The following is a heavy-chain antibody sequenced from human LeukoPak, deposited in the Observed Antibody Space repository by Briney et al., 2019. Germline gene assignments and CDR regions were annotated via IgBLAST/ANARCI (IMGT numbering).Heavy chain of an antibody. CDR3: ATDLGSGWYGTTGFDY. Sequence: ASVKVSCTVSGYTLTELSMHWVRQAPGKGLEWMGGFDPEDGETIYAQKFRGRVTMTEDTSTDTAYMELSSLRSEDTAVYYCATDLGSGWYGTTGFDYWGQGTLVTVSS. CDR2: FDPEDGET. J-gene: IGHJ4*02. D-gene: IGHD6-19*01. CDR1: GYTLTELS. V-gene: IGHV1-24*01.